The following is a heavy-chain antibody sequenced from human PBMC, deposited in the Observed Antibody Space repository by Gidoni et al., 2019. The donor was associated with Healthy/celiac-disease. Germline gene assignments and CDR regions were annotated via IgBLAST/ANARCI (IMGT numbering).Heavy chain of an antibody. J-gene: IGHJ4*02. Sequence: EVQLVESGGGLVKPGGSLRLGCAASGFTFSAYSMNWVRQAPGKGLEWVSSITGSGTYYADSVKGRFTISRDNARNSLYLQMNSLRAEDTAVYYCARDQGPRDYWGQGTQVTVSS. CDR3: ARDQGPRDY. CDR1: GFTFSAYS. V-gene: IGHV3-21*01. CDR2: ITGSGT.